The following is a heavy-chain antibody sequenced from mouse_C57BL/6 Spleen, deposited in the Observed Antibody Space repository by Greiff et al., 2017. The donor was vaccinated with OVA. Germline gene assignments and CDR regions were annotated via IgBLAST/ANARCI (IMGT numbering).Heavy chain of an antibody. CDR1: GFTFSSYA. Sequence: EVKLVESGEGLVKPGGSLKLSCAASGFTFSSYAMSWVRQTPEKRLEWVAYISSGGDYIYYADTVKGRFTISRDNARNTLYLQMSSLKSEDTAMYYCTSDGYYDAMDYWGQGTSVTVSS. CDR2: ISSGGDYI. CDR3: TSDGYYDAMDY. J-gene: IGHJ4*01. D-gene: IGHD2-3*01. V-gene: IGHV5-9-1*02.